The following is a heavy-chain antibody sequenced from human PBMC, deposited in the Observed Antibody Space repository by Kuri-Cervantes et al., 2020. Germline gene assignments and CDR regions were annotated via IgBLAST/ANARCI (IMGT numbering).Heavy chain of an antibody. CDR2: IYYTGST. CDR3: ARGSYYYMDV. J-gene: IGHJ6*03. Sequence: GSLRLSCTVSGESIISYYWSWTRQPPGKGLEWIGYIYYTGSTNYNPSLKSRVTISVDTSRNQLSLKLNSVTAADTAVFYCARGSYYYMDVWGKGTTVTVSS. CDR1: GESIISYY. D-gene: IGHD2-15*01. V-gene: IGHV4-59*01.